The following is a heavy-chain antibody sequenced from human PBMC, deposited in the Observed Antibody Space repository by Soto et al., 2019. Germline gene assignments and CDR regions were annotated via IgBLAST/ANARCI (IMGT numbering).Heavy chain of an antibody. Sequence: QVQLQESGPGLVKPSETLSLTCTLSGGSISTYYWSWIRQPPGKGLEWIGSIYYRGNTNYNPSFKSRVTISLHTSKTQFSLRLSSVTAADTAVYYCARHPGYYDVLSGYSTYYFDSWGQGTLVTVSS. CDR1: GGSISTYY. V-gene: IGHV4-59*08. CDR2: IYYRGNT. D-gene: IGHD3-3*01. J-gene: IGHJ4*02. CDR3: ARHPGYYDVLSGYSTYYFDS.